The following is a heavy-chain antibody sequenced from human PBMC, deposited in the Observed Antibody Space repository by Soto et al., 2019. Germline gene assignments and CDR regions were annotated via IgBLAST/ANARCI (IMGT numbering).Heavy chain of an antibody. V-gene: IGHV3-11*06. CDR3: ARDYSSTVTTPALAYYGMDV. CDR1: GFTFSDYY. J-gene: IGHJ6*02. Sequence: PGGSLRLSCAASGFTFSDYYMSWIRQAPGKGLEWVSYISSSSSYTNYADSVKGRFTISRDNAKNSLYLQMNSLRAEDTAVYYCARDYSSTVTTPALAYYGMDVWGQGTTVTVSS. CDR2: ISSSSSYT. D-gene: IGHD4-4*01.